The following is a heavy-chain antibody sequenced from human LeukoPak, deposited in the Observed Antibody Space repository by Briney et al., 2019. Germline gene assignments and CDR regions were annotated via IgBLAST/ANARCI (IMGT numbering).Heavy chain of an antibody. CDR1: GFTFSSYA. D-gene: IGHD3-3*01. Sequence: PGGSLRLSCAASGFTFSSYAMSWVRQAPGKGLEWVSAISGSGGSTYYADSVKGRFTISRDNSKNTLYLQMNSLRAEDTAVYYCAKDGGYDFWSGYYRSYYYGMDVWGQGTTVTVSS. CDR2: ISGSGGST. V-gene: IGHV3-23*01. J-gene: IGHJ6*02. CDR3: AKDGGYDFWSGYYRSYYYGMDV.